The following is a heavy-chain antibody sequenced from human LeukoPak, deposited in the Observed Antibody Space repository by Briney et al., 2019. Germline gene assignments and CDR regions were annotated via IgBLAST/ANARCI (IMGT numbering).Heavy chain of an antibody. J-gene: IGHJ4*02. D-gene: IGHD3-9*01. Sequence: GGSLRLSCAASGFTFSNAWMSWVRQAPGKGLEWVGRIKSKTDGRTTDYPAPVKGRITISRDDSKNTLYLQMNSLKTEDTAVYYCTALTGYYAPSDYWGQGTLVTVSS. V-gene: IGHV3-15*01. CDR2: IKSKTDGRTT. CDR3: TALTGYYAPSDY. CDR1: GFTFSNAW.